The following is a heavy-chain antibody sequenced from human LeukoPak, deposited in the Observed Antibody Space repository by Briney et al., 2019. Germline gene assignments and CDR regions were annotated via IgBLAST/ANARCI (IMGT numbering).Heavy chain of an antibody. CDR1: GFTFSSYS. V-gene: IGHV3-48*01. Sequence: GGSLRLSCAASGFTFSSYSMNWVRQAPGKGLEWVSYISSSSSTIYYADSVKGRFTISRDNAKNSLYLQMNSLRAEDTAVYYCARDLRYDLSGDTFHFWGQGTMVTVSS. D-gene: IGHD3-22*01. CDR3: ARDLRYDLSGDTFHF. CDR2: ISSSSSTI. J-gene: IGHJ3*01.